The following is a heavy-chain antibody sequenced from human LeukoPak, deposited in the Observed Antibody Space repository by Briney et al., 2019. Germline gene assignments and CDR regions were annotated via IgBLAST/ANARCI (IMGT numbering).Heavy chain of an antibody. Sequence: ASVKVSCKASGYTFTAYYMHWVRQAPGQGLEWMGWINLNSGGTNYAHKFQGRVTMTRDTSISTAYMELSSLRSDDTAVFYCAGQLTGVYNWFDPWGQGTLVTVSS. D-gene: IGHD7-27*01. J-gene: IGHJ5*02. V-gene: IGHV1-2*07. CDR1: GYTFTAYY. CDR3: AGQLTGVYNWFDP. CDR2: INLNSGGT.